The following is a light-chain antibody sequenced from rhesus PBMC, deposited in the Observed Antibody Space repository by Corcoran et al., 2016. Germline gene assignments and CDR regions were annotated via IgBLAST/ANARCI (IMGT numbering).Light chain of an antibody. CDR1: QSLVHSNGNTY. V-gene: IGKV2-65*01. CDR3: RQYTHIPWT. J-gene: IGKJ1*01. Sequence: DVVMTQSPLALPITPGQPASISCRSSQSLVHSNGNTYLSWFQQKPGQPPRLLILKVSNRYSGVPDRCSGSGAGTDFKRKISRGEAEGVGVYSCRQYTHIPWTFGQGTNVEIK. CDR2: KVS.